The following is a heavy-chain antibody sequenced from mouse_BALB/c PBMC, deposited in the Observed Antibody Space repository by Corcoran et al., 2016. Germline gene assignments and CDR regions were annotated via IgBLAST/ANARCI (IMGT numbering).Heavy chain of an antibody. CDR2: INTYTGEP. CDR1: GYTFTNYG. J-gene: IGHJ2*01. CDR3: ARDYDYDGGFDY. V-gene: IGHV9-1*02. D-gene: IGHD2-4*01. Sequence: QIQLVQSGPGLKKPGETVKISCKASGYTFTNYGMNWVKQAPGKGLKWMGWINTYTGEPTYADDFKGRFAFSLETSASTAYLQINNLKNEDMATYFCARDYDYDGGFDYWGQGTTLTVSS.